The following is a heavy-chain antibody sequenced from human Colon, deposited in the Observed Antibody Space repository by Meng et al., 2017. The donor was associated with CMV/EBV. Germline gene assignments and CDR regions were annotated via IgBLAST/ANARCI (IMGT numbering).Heavy chain of an antibody. CDR3: ARDATTFGSGNHYFGF. CDR2: IRYDGSPK. CDR1: GFTFSSYA. J-gene: IGHJ4*02. V-gene: IGHV3-33*08. Sequence: GESLKISCAASGFTFSSYAMSWVRQAPGKGLEWVAFIRYDGSPKYSPDSVSGRFTISRDNSRNTVYLDINNLRVEDTAVYHCARDATTFGSGNHYFGFWGQGALVTVSS. D-gene: IGHD3-10*01.